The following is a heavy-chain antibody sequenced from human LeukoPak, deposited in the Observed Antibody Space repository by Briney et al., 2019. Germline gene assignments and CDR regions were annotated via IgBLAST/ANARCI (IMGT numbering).Heavy chain of an antibody. V-gene: IGHV1-46*03. J-gene: IGHJ4*02. CDR2: INPRVGIP. CDR3: ARGARLLGGFDY. CDR1: GYTFTSNY. Sequence: ASVKVSCKASGYTFTSNYMHGGRQAPGQGLEGMGIINPRVGIPSYAKKFQGRVTMTRDTSTGTVYMELSSLRSEDTAVYYCARGARLLGGFDYWGQGTLVTVSS. D-gene: IGHD6-6*01.